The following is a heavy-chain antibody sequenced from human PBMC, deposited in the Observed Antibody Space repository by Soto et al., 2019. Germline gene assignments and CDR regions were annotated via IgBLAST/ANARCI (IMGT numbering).Heavy chain of an antibody. J-gene: IGHJ6*02. CDR1: GGTFSSHA. Sequence: SVKVSCKASGGTFSSHAISWGRQAPGRGLEWMGGIIPIFGTTNYAQNFRARVTITADESTSTAYMELSSLTSEDTAVYYCGSVGYCSSTNCLFYYYHYGMDVWGQGTTVTVSS. CDR2: IIPIFGTT. D-gene: IGHD2-2*03. CDR3: GSVGYCSSTNCLFYYYHYGMDV. V-gene: IGHV1-69*13.